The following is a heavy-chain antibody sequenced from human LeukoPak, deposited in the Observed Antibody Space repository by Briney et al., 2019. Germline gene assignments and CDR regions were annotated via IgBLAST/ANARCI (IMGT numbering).Heavy chain of an antibody. V-gene: IGHV4-39*01. J-gene: IGHJ5*02. CDR2: IYYSGST. CDR1: GGSISSSSYY. D-gene: IGHD3-10*01. CDR3: ARGFRDENWFDP. Sequence: PSETLSLTCTVSGGSISSSSYYWGWIRQPPGKGLEWIGSIYYSGSTYYNPSLKSRVTISVDTSKNQFSLKLSSVTAADTAVYYCARGFRDENWFDPWGQGTLVTVSS.